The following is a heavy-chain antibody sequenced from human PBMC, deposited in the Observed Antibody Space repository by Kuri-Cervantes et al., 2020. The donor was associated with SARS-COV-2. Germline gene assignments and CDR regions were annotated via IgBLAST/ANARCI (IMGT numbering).Heavy chain of an antibody. D-gene: IGHD3-3*01. J-gene: IGHJ4*02. Sequence: GSLRLSCTVSGGSISSSSYYWGWIRQPPGKGLEWIGSIYYSGSTYYNPSLKSRVTISVDTSKNQFSLKLSSVTAADTAVYYCARHVRPEITILGVVITADYFDYWGQGTLVTVSS. CDR2: IYYSGST. V-gene: IGHV4-39*01. CDR1: GGSISSSSYY. CDR3: ARHVRPEITILGVVITADYFDY.